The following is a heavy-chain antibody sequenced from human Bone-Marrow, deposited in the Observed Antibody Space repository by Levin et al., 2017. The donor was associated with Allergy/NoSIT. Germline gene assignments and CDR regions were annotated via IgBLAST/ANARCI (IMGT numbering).Heavy chain of an antibody. CDR1: GGSFSNYA. V-gene: IGHV1-69*13. CDR3: ARWGKLELPPLHGGWAMDV. D-gene: IGHD1-7*01. Sequence: SVKVSCKTSGGSFSNYALSWVRQAPGEGLEWLGGIIPTLGTSNPAEKFKGRVSITADESTSTAYMELRSLRSEDTAVYYCARWGKLELPPLHGGWAMDVWGQGTTVTVYS. CDR2: IIPTLGTS. J-gene: IGHJ6*02.